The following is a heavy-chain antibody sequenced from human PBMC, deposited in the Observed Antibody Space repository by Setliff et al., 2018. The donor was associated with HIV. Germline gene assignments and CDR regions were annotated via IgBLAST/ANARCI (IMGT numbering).Heavy chain of an antibody. CDR3: ASVLFNRKGWHWDR. CDR1: GFTFSSAW. Sequence: HPGGSLRLSCAASGFTFSSAWMGWVRQAPAKGLEWVANISPDGSATYYVDSVKGRFTISRDDTKNSLYLQMSSLRAEDTAIYYCASVLFNRKGWHWDRWGQGTLVTVSS. J-gene: IGHJ4*02. V-gene: IGHV3-7*03. CDR2: ISPDGSAT. D-gene: IGHD6-19*01.